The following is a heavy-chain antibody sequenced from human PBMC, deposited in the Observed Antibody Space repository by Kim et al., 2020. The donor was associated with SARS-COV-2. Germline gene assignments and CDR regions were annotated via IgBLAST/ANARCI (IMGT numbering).Heavy chain of an antibody. J-gene: IGHJ4*02. D-gene: IGHD6-19*01. CDR3: AKDIVALGSSGSDY. V-gene: IGHV3-9*01. Sequence: ADSVKGRFTISRNNAKNSLYLHMNSLRAEDTALYYCAKDIVALGSSGSDYWGQGTLVTVSS.